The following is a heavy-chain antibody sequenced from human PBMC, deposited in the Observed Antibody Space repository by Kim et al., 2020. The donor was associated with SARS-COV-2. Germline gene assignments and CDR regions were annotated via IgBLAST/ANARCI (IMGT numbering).Heavy chain of an antibody. CDR2: IYYSVTT. V-gene: IGHV4-39*01. Sequence: SETLSLTCSVSGGSISSSTHYWGWIRQPPGKGLEWIGTIYYSVTTYYNPSLQTRVTISGDTSKSQFSLRLTSVTAADTAVYYCARHGYTNGVIDYWGQGTLVTVFS. CDR3: ARHGYTNGVIDY. J-gene: IGHJ4*02. CDR1: GGSISSSTHY. D-gene: IGHD6-19*01.